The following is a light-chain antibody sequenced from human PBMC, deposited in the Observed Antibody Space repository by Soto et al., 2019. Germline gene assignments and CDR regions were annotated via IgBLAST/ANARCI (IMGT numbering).Light chain of an antibody. CDR3: QQYNYYPYT. Sequence: EIQLTLSPSTLSASIEDRVTITCRASQSVRRWLAWYQQKPGEAPKLLIYKASSLESGVPPRFSGSGFGTDFTLTISSLQPDDFVTYYCQQYNYYPYTFGQGTNLEIK. CDR2: KAS. CDR1: QSVRRW. J-gene: IGKJ2*01. V-gene: IGKV1-5*03.